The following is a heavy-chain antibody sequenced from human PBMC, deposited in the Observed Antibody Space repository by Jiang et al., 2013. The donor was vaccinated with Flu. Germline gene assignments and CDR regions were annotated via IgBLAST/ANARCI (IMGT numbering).Heavy chain of an antibody. CDR1: GYNFMAYW. V-gene: IGHV5-51*01. J-gene: IGHJ4*02. Sequence: KKPGESLKISCKASGYNFMAYWIGWVRQMPGKGLEWMGMIYPGDSETKYSPSFQGQVTMSADKSINTAYLQWSSLKASDTAMYYCARSPDYFDYWGQGTLVTVSS. CDR3: ARSPDYFDY. CDR2: IYPGDSET.